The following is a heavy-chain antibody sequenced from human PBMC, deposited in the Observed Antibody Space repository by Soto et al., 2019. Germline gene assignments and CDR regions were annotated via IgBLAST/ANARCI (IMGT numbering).Heavy chain of an antibody. V-gene: IGHV4-31*03. J-gene: IGHJ5*02. CDR1: GGSISSAGYY. CDR2: IYYSGTA. Sequence: QVQLQESGPGLVKPSQTLSLTCTVSGGSISSAGYYWNWIRQHPGKGLEWIGYIYYSGTAYYNPSLKSRVTLSVDTSKTHFSLRLTSVTAAVTAVYYCARLSKEGFDPWGQGTLVTVSS. CDR3: ARLSKEGFDP.